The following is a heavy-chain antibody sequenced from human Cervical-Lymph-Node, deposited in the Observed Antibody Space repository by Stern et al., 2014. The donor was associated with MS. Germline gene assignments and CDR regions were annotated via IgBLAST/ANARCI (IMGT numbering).Heavy chain of an antibody. J-gene: IGHJ3*02. CDR1: GGTFSSYA. Sequence: QVQLVESGAEVKKPGSSVKVSCKASGGTFSSYAISWVRQAPGQGLERMGGIIPIFGTANYAQKCQGRVTITADESTSTAYMELSSLRSEDTAVYYCAAPLDYGGNSLAAFDIWGQGTMVTVSS. D-gene: IGHD4-23*01. CDR2: IIPIFGTA. CDR3: AAPLDYGGNSLAAFDI. V-gene: IGHV1-69*01.